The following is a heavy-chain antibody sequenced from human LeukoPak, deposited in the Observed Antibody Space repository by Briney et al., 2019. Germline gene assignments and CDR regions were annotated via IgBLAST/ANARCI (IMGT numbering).Heavy chain of an antibody. V-gene: IGHV4-59*01. J-gene: IGHJ4*02. D-gene: IGHD4-17*01. CDR3: ARSLFYGDYGYYFDY. Sequence: SETLSLTCTVSGGSISSYYWSWIRQPPGKGLEWMGYIYYSGSTNYNPSLKSRVTISVDTSKNQFSLKLSSVTAADTAVYYCARSLFYGDYGYYFDYWGQGTLVTVSS. CDR1: GGSISSYY. CDR2: IYYSGST.